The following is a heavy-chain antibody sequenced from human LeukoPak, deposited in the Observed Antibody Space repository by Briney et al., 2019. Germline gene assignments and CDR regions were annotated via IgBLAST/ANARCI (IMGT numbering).Heavy chain of an antibody. CDR1: GFTFSSFA. D-gene: IGHD2-2*01. CDR3: AKDRSCTGSSCNVGS. Sequence: PGGCLRLSCAASGFTFSSFAMSWVREAPGKGLEWVSAISGSGGSTYYADSVKGRFTISRDNSKNTLFLQMNSLRAEDTAVYYCAKDRSCTGSSCNVGSWGQGTMVTVSS. J-gene: IGHJ3*01. CDR2: ISGSGGST. V-gene: IGHV3-23*01.